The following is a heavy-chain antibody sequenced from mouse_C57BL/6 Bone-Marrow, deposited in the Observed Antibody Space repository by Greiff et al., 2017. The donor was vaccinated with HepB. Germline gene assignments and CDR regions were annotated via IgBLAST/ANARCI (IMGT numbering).Heavy chain of an antibody. CDR2: IYPRSGNT. J-gene: IGHJ2*01. V-gene: IGHV1-81*01. CDR3: ARSGTTVVATGYFDY. Sequence: QVQLKESGAELARPGASVKLSCKASGYTFTSYGISWVKQRTGQGLEWIGEIYPRSGNTYYNEKFKGKATLTADKSSSTAYMELRSLTSEDSAVYFCARSGTTVVATGYFDYWGQGTTLTVSS. CDR1: GYTFTSYG. D-gene: IGHD1-1*01.